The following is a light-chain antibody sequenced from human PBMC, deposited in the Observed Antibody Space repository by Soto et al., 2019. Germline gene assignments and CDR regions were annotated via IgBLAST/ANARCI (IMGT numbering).Light chain of an antibody. CDR3: SSYTSSSTLV. CDR1: SSDVGGCNC. Sequence: LTQPASVPGSPGQSITLSCTGTSSDVGGCNCVSWFQQHPGKAPKLLIYDVSNRPSGVSDRFSGSKSGNTASLTISGVQAEDEADYYCSSYTSSSTLVFGTGTKVTVL. J-gene: IGLJ1*01. CDR2: DVS. V-gene: IGLV2-14*01.